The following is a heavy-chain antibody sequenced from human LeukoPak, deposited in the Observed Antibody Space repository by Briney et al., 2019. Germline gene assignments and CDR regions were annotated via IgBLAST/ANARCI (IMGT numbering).Heavy chain of an antibody. V-gene: IGHV3-11*01. J-gene: IGHJ4*02. D-gene: IGHD3-22*01. Sequence: GGSLRLSCAASGFTFSDYYMSWIRQAPGKGLEWVSYISSSGSTKYSADSVKGRFTISRDNAKNSLFLQIKSLRAEDTAVCYCARTRKNYYDSSGLFDYWGQGTLVTVSS. CDR1: GFTFSDYY. CDR2: ISSSGSTK. CDR3: ARTRKNYYDSSGLFDY.